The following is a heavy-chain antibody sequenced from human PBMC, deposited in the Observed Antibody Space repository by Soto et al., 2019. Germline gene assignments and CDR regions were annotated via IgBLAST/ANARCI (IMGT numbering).Heavy chain of an antibody. CDR3: APLSVSLSGPYGIHV. Sequence: QLHLQESGPGLVKPSETLSLTCSVSGYSVSSSDYYWAWIRQPPGKGLEWIGSMFYSGLTYYNPSLKSQVTLSVDTSKNHFSVRLNSVTAADTAVYYCAPLSVSLSGPYGIHVWGQGPTVTVSS. J-gene: IGHJ6*02. V-gene: IGHV4-39*02. D-gene: IGHD2-15*01. CDR1: GYSVSSSDYY. CDR2: MFYSGLT.